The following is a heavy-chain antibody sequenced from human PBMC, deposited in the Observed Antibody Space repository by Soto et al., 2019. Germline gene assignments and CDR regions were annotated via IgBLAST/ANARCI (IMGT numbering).Heavy chain of an antibody. J-gene: IGHJ4*02. CDR3: ARQEDVTGTVDYSYGY. D-gene: IGHD1-20*01. CDR1: GYTFSSYW. V-gene: IGHV5-10-1*01. Sequence: VESLKISCKGFGYTFSSYWIAWVRQMPVKGLEWMGRIDPNDSYVKYSLSFQGHVTMSVDMSISTAYLQWSSLKASDTAMYYCARQEDVTGTVDYSYGYWGQGTQVTVSS. CDR2: IDPNDSYV.